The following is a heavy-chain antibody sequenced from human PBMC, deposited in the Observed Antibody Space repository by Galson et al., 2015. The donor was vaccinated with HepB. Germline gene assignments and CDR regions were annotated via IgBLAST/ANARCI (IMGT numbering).Heavy chain of an antibody. J-gene: IGHJ5*02. Sequence: SVKVSCKASGYRFSNYKINWVRQAPGQGLEWMGWINTNTGNPTYAQGFTGRFVFSLDTSVSTAFVQISSLKTEDTAVYYCAREVVVGVDYWFDAWGQGTLVTVSS. CDR3: AREVVVGVDYWFDA. CDR1: GYRFSNYK. D-gene: IGHD2-15*01. V-gene: IGHV7-4-1*02. CDR2: INTNTGNP.